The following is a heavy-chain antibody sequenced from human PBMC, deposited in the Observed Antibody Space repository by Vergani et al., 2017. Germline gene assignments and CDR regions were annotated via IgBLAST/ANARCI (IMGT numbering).Heavy chain of an antibody. Sequence: QLQLQESGPRLVKPSETLSLTCSPSGMSISNNNYYWGWIRQPPGKGLEWIGSIYDSRNNNYSPSLKSRVSISVDTSMNQFSLNLTSVTAADTAVYYCARHLRQLARNDVFDIWGHGTLVTVSS. CDR1: GMSISNNNYY. V-gene: IGHV4-39*01. D-gene: IGHD6-6*01. J-gene: IGHJ3*02. CDR2: IYDSRNN. CDR3: ARHLRQLARNDVFDI.